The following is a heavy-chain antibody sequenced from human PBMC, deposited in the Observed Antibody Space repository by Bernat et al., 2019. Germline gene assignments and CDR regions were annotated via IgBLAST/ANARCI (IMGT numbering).Heavy chain of an antibody. V-gene: IGHV4-39*01. Sequence: QLQLQESGPGLVKPSETLSLTCTVSGGSISSSSYYWGWIRQPPGKGLEWIGSIYYSGSTYYNPSLKSRVTISVDTSKNKFSLKLSCVTAADTAVYYCARLNIVATTFDYWGQGTLVTVSS. CDR1: GGSISSSSYY. CDR2: IYYSGST. J-gene: IGHJ4*02. D-gene: IGHD5-12*01. CDR3: ARLNIVATTFDY.